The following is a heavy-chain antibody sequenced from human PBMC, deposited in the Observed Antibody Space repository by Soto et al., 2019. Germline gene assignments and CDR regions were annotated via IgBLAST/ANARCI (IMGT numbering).Heavy chain of an antibody. CDR2: ISGSGGST. J-gene: IGHJ6*02. CDR3: PKDLWQWLVIAMDV. D-gene: IGHD6-19*01. Sequence: EVQLLESGGGLVQPGGSLRLSCAASGFTFSSYAMSWVRQAPGKGLEWVSAISGSGGSTYYADSVKGRFTISRDNSKNTLYLQMNSLRAEDTAVYYCPKDLWQWLVIAMDVWGQGTTVTVSS. CDR1: GFTFSSYA. V-gene: IGHV3-23*01.